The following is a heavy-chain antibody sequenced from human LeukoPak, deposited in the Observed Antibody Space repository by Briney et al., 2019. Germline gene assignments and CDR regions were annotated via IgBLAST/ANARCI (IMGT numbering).Heavy chain of an antibody. CDR3: AREYDFWSGYRPEAYYYYGMDV. J-gene: IGHJ6*02. CDR1: GLTFSSYG. D-gene: IGHD3-3*01. V-gene: IGHV3-33*01. Sequence: PGRSLRLSCAASGLTFSSYGMHWVRQAPGKGLEWVAVIWYDGSNKYYADSVKGRFTISRDNSKNTLYLQMNSLRAEDTAVYYCAREYDFWSGYRPEAYYYYGMDVWGQGTTVTVSS. CDR2: IWYDGSNK.